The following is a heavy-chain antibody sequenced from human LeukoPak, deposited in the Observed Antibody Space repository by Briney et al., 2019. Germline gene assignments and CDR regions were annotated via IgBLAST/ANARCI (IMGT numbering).Heavy chain of an antibody. CDR1: GYTFTSYA. V-gene: IGHV1-3*01. J-gene: IGHJ4*02. Sequence: ASVKVSCKASGYTFTSYAMHWVRQAPGQRLEWMGWTNVGNGNTKYSQKFQGRVTMTRDTSTSTVYMELSSLRSEDTAVYYCARDSPGIVVVPAAPDYWGQGTLVTVSS. D-gene: IGHD2-2*01. CDR3: ARDSPGIVVVPAAPDY. CDR2: TNVGNGNT.